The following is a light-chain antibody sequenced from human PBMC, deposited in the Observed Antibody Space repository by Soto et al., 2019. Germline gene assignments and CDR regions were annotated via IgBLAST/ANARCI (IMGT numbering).Light chain of an antibody. CDR2: GNS. CDR1: SSNIGAGYD. J-gene: IGLJ2*01. V-gene: IGLV1-40*01. CDR3: QSYDSSLSAV. Sequence: QLVLTQPPSVPGAPGQRVTISCTGSSSNIGAGYDVHWYQQLPGTAPKLLIYGNSNRPSGVPDRFSGSKSGTSASLAITGLQAEDEADYYCQSYDSSLSAVFGGGTKLTVL.